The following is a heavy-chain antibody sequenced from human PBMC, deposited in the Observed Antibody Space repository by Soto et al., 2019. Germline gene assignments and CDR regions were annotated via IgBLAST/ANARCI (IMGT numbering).Heavy chain of an antibody. Sequence: QVQVVESGGGVVQPGRSLRLSCAASGFTFSRYAIHWVRQAPGKGLEWVAVISRDGSNKYYVDSVKGRFTISRDNSKNTLSLQMNSLRDEDTAVYYCARSRNSAVADSFDFWGQGTLVTVSS. CDR1: GFTFSRYA. CDR3: ARSRNSAVADSFDF. V-gene: IGHV3-30*04. J-gene: IGHJ4*02. D-gene: IGHD3-10*01. CDR2: ISRDGSNK.